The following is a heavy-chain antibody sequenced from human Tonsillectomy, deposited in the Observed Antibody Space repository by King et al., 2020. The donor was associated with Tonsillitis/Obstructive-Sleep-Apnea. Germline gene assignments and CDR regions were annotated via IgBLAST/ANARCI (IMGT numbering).Heavy chain of an antibody. D-gene: IGHD2-15*01. Sequence: VQLVESGAEVKKPGASVKVSCKASGYTFVNYGISWVRQAPGQGLEWMGWISTYNGNTNYAQNLQGRVTMTTDTSTSTAYMELRSLRSDDTAVYYCARLQSDIVVVVTAKGVYMNVWRKGTTVTVSS. CDR2: ISTYNGNT. CDR3: ARLQSDIVVVVTAKGVYMNV. J-gene: IGHJ6*03. V-gene: IGHV1-18*01. CDR1: GYTFVNYG.